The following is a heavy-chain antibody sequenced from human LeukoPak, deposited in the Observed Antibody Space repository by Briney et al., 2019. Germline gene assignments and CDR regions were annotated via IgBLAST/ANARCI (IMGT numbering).Heavy chain of an antibody. V-gene: IGHV1-2*02. Sequence: GASVKVSCKASGYTFTGYYMHWVRKAPGQGLEWMGWINPNSGGTNYAQKFQGRVTMTRDTSISTAYMELSRLRSDDTAVYYCARGGSIYYYDSSGYNWFDPWGQGTLVTVSS. CDR3: ARGGSIYYYDSSGYNWFDP. CDR2: INPNSGGT. CDR1: GYTFTGYY. J-gene: IGHJ5*02. D-gene: IGHD3-22*01.